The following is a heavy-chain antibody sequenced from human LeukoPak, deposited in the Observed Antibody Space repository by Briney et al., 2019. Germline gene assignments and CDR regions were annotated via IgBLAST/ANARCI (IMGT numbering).Heavy chain of an antibody. CDR1: GGSISSSSYY. V-gene: IGHV4-39*01. D-gene: IGHD4-17*01. Sequence: SETLSLTCTVSGGSISSSSYYWGWIRQPPGKGLEWIGSIYYSGSTYYNPSLKSRVTISVDTSKNQFSLKLSSVTAADTAVYYCASATVIGLKGAFDIWGQGTMVTVSS. J-gene: IGHJ3*02. CDR2: IYYSGST. CDR3: ASATVIGLKGAFDI.